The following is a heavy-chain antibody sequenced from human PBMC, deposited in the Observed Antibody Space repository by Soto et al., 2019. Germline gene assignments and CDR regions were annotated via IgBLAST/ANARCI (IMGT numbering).Heavy chain of an antibody. CDR3: AKARAQYYDFWSGYPVDY. CDR1: GFTFSSYA. D-gene: IGHD3-3*01. J-gene: IGHJ4*02. V-gene: IGHV3-23*01. CDR2: ISGSGGST. Sequence: HPGGSLRLSYAASGFTFSSYAMSWFRQAPGMGLEWVSAISGSGGSTYYADSVKGRFTISRDNSKNTLYLQMNSLRAEDTAVYYCAKARAQYYDFWSGYPVDYWGQGT.